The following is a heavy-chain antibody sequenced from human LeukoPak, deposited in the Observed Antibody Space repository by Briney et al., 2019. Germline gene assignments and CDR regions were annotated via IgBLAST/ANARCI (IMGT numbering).Heavy chain of an antibody. V-gene: IGHV4-59*01. CDR3: ARVTATTGIRYFDY. J-gene: IGHJ4*02. CDR2: IYYSGSA. CDR1: GGSISNYY. D-gene: IGHD6-13*01. Sequence: SETLSLTCTVSGGSISNYYWSWIRQPPGKGLERIGYIYYSGSANHNPSLKSRVTISVDTSKNQFSLKLSSVTAADTAVYYCARVTATTGIRYFDYWGQGTLVTVSS.